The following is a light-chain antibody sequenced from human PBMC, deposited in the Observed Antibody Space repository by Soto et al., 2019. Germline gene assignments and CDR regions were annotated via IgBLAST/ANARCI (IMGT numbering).Light chain of an antibody. V-gene: IGKV3-11*01. Sequence: EIVLTQSPATLSLSPGERATLSCRASQSFSSHLAWYQQKPGQAPRLLIYDASKRATGIPARFSGRWSGTDFTLTISSLEPEDFAVYYCQQRSNWPPVITLGQGTRLEIK. CDR3: QQRSNWPPVIT. J-gene: IGKJ5*01. CDR2: DAS. CDR1: QSFSSH.